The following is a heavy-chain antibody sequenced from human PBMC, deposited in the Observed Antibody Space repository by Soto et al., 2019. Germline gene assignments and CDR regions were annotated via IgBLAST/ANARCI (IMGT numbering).Heavy chain of an antibody. CDR1: GYIFTNHY. J-gene: IGHJ6*02. CDR2: INPSDGST. Sequence: QVQLVQSGAEVKKPGASVKVSCKASGYIFTNHYLHWVRQAPGQGLEWMGIINPSDGSTSYAQKFQGRITMTRDTPANTVDMELNGLRSEDTAVYYCARVGIGGMDVWGQGTTVTVSS. V-gene: IGHV1-46*01. CDR3: ARVGIGGMDV.